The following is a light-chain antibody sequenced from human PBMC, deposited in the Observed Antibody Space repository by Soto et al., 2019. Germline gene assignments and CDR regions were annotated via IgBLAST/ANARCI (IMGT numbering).Light chain of an antibody. CDR3: SSYTNINTRACV. J-gene: IGLJ1*01. V-gene: IGLV2-14*02. CDR1: SSDVGSYNL. Sequence: QSVLTQPASVSGSPGQSITISCTGTSSDVGSYNLVSWYQQHPGKAPKLMIYEGSKRPSGVSNRFSGSKSGNTASLTISGLQAEDEADYYCSSYTNINTRACVFGTGTKVTVL. CDR2: EGS.